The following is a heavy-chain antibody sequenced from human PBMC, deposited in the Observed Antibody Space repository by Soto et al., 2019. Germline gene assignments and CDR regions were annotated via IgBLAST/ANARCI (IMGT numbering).Heavy chain of an antibody. CDR1: GYTFTGHY. Sequence: ASVKVSCKASGYTFTGHYIHWVRQAPEQGPEWMGEIGPESGATRYAQKFQGRVTMTMDMSITTVYMELSNLSPDGTAVYYCGRGRSGQIVVFYWAQGTPVTVS. V-gene: IGHV1-2*02. D-gene: IGHD5-12*01. CDR3: GRGRSGQIVVFY. J-gene: IGHJ4*02. CDR2: IGPESGAT.